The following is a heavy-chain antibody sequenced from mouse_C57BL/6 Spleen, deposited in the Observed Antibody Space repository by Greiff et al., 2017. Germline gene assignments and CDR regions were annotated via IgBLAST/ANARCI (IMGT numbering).Heavy chain of an antibody. CDR3: ARSGGYGNYDY. Sequence: LQQPGAELVMPGASVKLSCKASGYTFTSYWMHWVKQRPGQGLEWIGEIDPSDSYTNYNQKFKGKSTLTVDKSSSTAYMQLSSLTSEDSAVYYCARSGGYGNYDYWGQGTTLTVSS. V-gene: IGHV1-69*01. CDR2: IDPSDSYT. J-gene: IGHJ2*01. CDR1: GYTFTSYW. D-gene: IGHD2-10*02.